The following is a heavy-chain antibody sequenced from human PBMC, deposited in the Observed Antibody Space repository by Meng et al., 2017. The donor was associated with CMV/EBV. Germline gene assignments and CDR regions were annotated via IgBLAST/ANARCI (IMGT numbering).Heavy chain of an antibody. Sequence: ESLKISCTVSGGSIYSSTFYWGWSRQPPGKGLEWIGSIYFGGNTYYNPSLKSRVTISIDTSKNQFSLRLSSVTAADTAVYYCARDIGGRRIAARPDYWGQGTLVTVSS. J-gene: IGHJ4*02. CDR2: IYFGGNT. CDR1: GGSIYSSTFY. V-gene: IGHV4-39*07. D-gene: IGHD6-6*01. CDR3: ARDIGGRRIAARPDY.